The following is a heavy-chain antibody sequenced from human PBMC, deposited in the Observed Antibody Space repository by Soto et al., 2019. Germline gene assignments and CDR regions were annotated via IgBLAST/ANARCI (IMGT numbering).Heavy chain of an antibody. J-gene: IGHJ3*02. CDR2: IDHIGRA. CDR1: DGDTTGDNYF. V-gene: IGHV4-31*03. D-gene: IGHD4-17*01. CDR3: AREVKSDGASDAFDI. Sequence: RSLTCTVSDGDTTGDNYFWRWIRQHPAKALEWIGYIDHIGRAYYNPSLKSRVTTSVDTSKNQFSLRLSSVTVADTATYYCAREVKSDGASDAFDIWGQGTVVT.